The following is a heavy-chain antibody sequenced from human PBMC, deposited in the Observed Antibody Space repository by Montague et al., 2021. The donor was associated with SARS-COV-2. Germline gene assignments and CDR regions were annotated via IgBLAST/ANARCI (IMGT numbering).Heavy chain of an antibody. Sequence: SLRLSCAASGFTFGDYAMSWVRQAPEKGLEWVGFIRSKAYGGTTEYAASVKGRFTISRDDSKSIAYLQMNSLKTEDTAVYYCTTPAGAFDIWGQGTMVTVSS. CDR1: GFTFGDYA. CDR2: IRSKAYGGTT. J-gene: IGHJ3*02. CDR3: TTPAGAFDI. D-gene: IGHD2-15*01. V-gene: IGHV3-49*04.